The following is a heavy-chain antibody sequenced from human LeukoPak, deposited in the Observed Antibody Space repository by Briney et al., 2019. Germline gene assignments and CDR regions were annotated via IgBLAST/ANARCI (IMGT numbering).Heavy chain of an antibody. CDR2: ISYDESNT. CDR1: GFTFSSFA. V-gene: IGHV3-30*04. CDR3: ARDPSHSGTYYVLDY. J-gene: IGHJ4*02. Sequence: GGSLRLSCAASGFTFSSFAMHWVRQAPGKGLEWVAVISYDESNTYYADSVKGRFTISRDNSKNTLYLQMNSLRPEDTAVYYCARDPSHSGTYYVLDYWGQGTLVTVSS. D-gene: IGHD1-26*01.